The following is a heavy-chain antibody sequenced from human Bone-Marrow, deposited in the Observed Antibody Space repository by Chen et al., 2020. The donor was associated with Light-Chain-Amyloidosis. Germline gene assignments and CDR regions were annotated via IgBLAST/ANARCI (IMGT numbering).Heavy chain of an antibody. CDR2: ITTSANTI. J-gene: IGHJ4*02. Sequence: EVQLVQSGGGLVQPGGSLRLSCAVSGFTFSTFTMNWVRQAPGKGLEWIAVITTSANTIYYADSGTGRFTISRDSARNSLYLEMTSLRDEDTAIYYCARRGGGQLLRQYFDSWGQGTLVTVSS. D-gene: IGHD3-16*01. V-gene: IGHV3-48*02. CDR3: ARRGGGQLLRQYFDS. CDR1: GFTFSTFT.